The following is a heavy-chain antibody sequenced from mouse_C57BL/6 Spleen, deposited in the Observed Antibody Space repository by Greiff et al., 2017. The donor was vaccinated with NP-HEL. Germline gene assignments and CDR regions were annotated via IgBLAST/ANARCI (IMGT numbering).Heavy chain of an antibody. CDR3: TRKKDLYGSSSYYFDY. Sequence: QVQLKESGAELVRPGASVTLSCKASGYTFTDYEMHWVKQTPVHGLEWIGAIDPETGGTAYNQKFKGKAILTADKSSSTAYMELRSLTSEDSAVYYCTRKKDLYGSSSYYFDYWGQGTTLTVSS. D-gene: IGHD1-1*01. J-gene: IGHJ2*01. V-gene: IGHV1-15*01. CDR2: IDPETGGT. CDR1: GYTFTDYE.